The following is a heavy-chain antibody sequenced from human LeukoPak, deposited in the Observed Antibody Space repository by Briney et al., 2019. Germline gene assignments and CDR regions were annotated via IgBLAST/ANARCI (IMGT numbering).Heavy chain of an antibody. J-gene: IGHJ3*02. CDR1: GFTLSTYN. CDR2: ISSGSSYI. CDR3: ARDRTPDDAFDI. V-gene: IGHV3-21*01. Sequence: GGSLRLSCAASGFTLSTYNMNWVRQAPGKGLEWVSSISSGSSYIYYADSVKGRFTISRDNAKNSLYLQMNSLRAEDTAVYYCARDRTPDDAFDIWGQGTMVTVSS.